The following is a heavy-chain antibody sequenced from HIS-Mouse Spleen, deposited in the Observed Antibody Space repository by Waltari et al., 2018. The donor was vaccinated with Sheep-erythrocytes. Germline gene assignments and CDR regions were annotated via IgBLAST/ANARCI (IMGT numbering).Heavy chain of an antibody. D-gene: IGHD6-19*01. CDR1: GYTFTGYY. CDR3: ARESGSSPIDY. CDR2: INPNSGGT. Sequence: QVQLVQSGAEVKKPGASVKVSCKASGYTFTGYYMHWVRQAPGQGLEWMGWINPNSGGTNNAQKFQGRVTMTRDTSISTAYMELSRLRSDDTAVYYCARESGSSPIDYWGQGTLVTVSS. J-gene: IGHJ4*02. V-gene: IGHV1-2*02.